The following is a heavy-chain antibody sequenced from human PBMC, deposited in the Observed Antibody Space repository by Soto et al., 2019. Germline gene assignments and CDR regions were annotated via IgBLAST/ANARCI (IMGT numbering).Heavy chain of an antibody. V-gene: IGHV1-18*01. CDR2: ISASNGNT. Sequence: QVQLVQSGAEVQRPGASVKVACQASGYSFSAHGITWVRQAPGQGLEWMGWISASNGNTKYAPGLQGRGTLNTDTSTNTAYMELRSLRPDDTAVYFCASDRSSENSLKWLDYWGQGTLVTVSS. J-gene: IGHJ4*02. CDR1: GYSFSAHG. D-gene: IGHD3-22*01. CDR3: ASDRSSENSLKWLDY.